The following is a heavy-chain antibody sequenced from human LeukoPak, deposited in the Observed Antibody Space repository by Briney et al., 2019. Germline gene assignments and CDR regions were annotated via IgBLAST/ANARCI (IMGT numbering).Heavy chain of an antibody. CDR2: ISAYNGNT. D-gene: IGHD1-14*01. CDR1: GGTFSSYG. J-gene: IGHJ4*02. CDR3: ARVLGPPQNFDY. Sequence: ASVKVSCKASGGTFSSYGISWVRQAPGQGLEWMGWISAYNGNTNYAQKLQGRVTMTTDTSTSTAYMELRSLRSDDTAVYYCARVLGPPQNFDYWGQGTLVTVSS. V-gene: IGHV1-18*01.